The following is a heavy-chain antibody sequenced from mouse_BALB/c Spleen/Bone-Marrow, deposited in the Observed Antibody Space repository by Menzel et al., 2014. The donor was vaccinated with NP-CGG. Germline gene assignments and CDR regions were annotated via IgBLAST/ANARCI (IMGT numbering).Heavy chain of an antibody. CDR1: GFDLRRYW. V-gene: IGHV4-1*02. D-gene: IGHD2-2*01. CDR2: INPDSSTI. CDR3: ARLGYDGYFAY. Sequence: EVHLVESGGGLVQPGGSLKLSCAASGFDLRRYWMSWVRQAPGKGLEWIGEINPDSSTINYTPSLKDKFIISRDNAKNTLYLQMSKVRSEDTARYYCARLGYDGYFAYWGQGTTLTVSS. J-gene: IGHJ2*01.